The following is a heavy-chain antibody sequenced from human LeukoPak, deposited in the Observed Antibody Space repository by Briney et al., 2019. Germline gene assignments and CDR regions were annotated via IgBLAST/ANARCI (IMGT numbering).Heavy chain of an antibody. CDR1: GYTFTGYY. CDR2: INPNSGGT. Sequence: GASVNVSCTASGYTFTGYYMHWVRQAPGHGLEWMGWINPNSGGTNYAQNFQGRVTMTRDTSISTAYMELSRLRSDDTAVYYCARGEYCRGGSCYSDYWGQGTLVTVSS. D-gene: IGHD2-15*01. CDR3: ARGEYCRGGSCYSDY. J-gene: IGHJ4*02. V-gene: IGHV1-2*02.